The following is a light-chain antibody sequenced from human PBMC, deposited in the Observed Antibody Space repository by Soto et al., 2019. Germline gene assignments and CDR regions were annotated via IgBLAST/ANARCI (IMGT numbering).Light chain of an antibody. J-gene: IGKJ4*01. V-gene: IGKV1-27*01. CDR2: GAS. CDR3: QKYNSGPLT. Sequence: DIQMTQSPSSLSASAGDRVTITCRASQSVSNNLAWYQQKPGKAPRLLIYGASTWQSGIPSRFSGSGSGTDFTLTISSLQTEDVAIYYCQKYNSGPLTFGHGTKVEIK. CDR1: QSVSNN.